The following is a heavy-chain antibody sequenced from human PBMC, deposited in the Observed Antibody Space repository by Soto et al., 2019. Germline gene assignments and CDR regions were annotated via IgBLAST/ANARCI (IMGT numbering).Heavy chain of an antibody. CDR3: TRHGIAVGPGDY. D-gene: IGHD6-19*01. V-gene: IGHV3-73*01. CDR1: GFTFSGSA. J-gene: IGHJ4*02. Sequence: GGSLRLSCAASGFTFSGSAMHWVRQASGKGLEWVGRIRSKANSYATAYAASVKGRFTISRDDSKNTAYLQMNSLKTEDTAVYYCTRHGIAVGPGDYWGQGTLVTVSS. CDR2: IRSKANSYAT.